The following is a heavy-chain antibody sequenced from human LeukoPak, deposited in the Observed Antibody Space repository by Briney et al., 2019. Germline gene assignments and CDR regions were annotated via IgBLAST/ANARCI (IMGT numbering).Heavy chain of an antibody. D-gene: IGHD6-13*01. CDR3: ARGRFGYSSSWYPGY. CDR1: GYTFNVHY. J-gene: IGHJ4*02. V-gene: IGHV1-2*02. CDR2: INPNNGGT. Sequence: GASVKVSCKASGYTFNVHYIHWVRQAPGQGLEWMGWINPNNGGTKYAQKFQGRVTMTRDTSISTAYMELSRLRSDDTAVYYCARGRFGYSSSWYPGYWGQGTLVTVSS.